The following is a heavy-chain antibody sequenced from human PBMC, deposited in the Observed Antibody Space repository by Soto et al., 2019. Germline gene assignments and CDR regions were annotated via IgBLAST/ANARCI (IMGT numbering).Heavy chain of an antibody. CDR1: GGSISSYY. J-gene: IGHJ6*02. CDR3: ARGGGSGYVYYYYYGMDV. V-gene: IGHV4-59*01. CDR2: IYYSGST. D-gene: IGHD3-22*01. Sequence: SETLSLTCAVSGGSISSYYWSWIRQPQGKGLEWIGYIYYSGSTNYNPSLKSRVTISVDTSKNQFSLKLSSVTAADTAVYYCARGGGSGYVYYYYYGMDVWGQGTTVTVSS.